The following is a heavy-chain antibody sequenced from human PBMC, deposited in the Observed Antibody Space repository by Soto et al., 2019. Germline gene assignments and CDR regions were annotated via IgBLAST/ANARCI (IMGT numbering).Heavy chain of an antibody. D-gene: IGHD1-26*01. CDR2: IYYSGST. CDR3: ARHRGGLLSWFDP. CDR1: GGSISSYY. Sequence: PSETLSLTCTVSGGSISSYYWSWIRQPPGKGLEWIGYIYYSGSTNYNPSLKSRVTISVDTSKNQFSLKLSSVTAADTAVYYCARHRGGLLSWFDPWGQGTLVTVSS. J-gene: IGHJ5*02. V-gene: IGHV4-59*01.